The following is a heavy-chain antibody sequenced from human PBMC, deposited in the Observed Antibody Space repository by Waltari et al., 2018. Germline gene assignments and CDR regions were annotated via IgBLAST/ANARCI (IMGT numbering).Heavy chain of an antibody. CDR2: IYYSGST. CDR1: GGSISSGDYY. D-gene: IGHD3-22*01. V-gene: IGHV4-30-4*08. CDR3: ARSTYYYDSSGYYPSDL. J-gene: IGHJ2*01. Sequence: QVQLQESGPGLVKPSQTLSLTCTVSGGSISSGDYYWSWIRQPPGKGLEWIGYIYYSGSTYYNPSLKSRVTISVDTSKNQFSLKLSSVTAADTAVYYCARSTYYYDSSGYYPSDLWGRGTLVTVSS.